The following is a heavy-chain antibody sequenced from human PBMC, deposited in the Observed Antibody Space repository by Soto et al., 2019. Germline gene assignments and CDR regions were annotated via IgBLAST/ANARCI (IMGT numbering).Heavy chain of an antibody. Sequence: SETLSLTCTVSGCSISSSSYHWGWIRQPPGKGLEWIGSIYYSGTTYYNPSLKSRVTISVDTSKNQFSLKLSSVTAADTAVYYCARSISVAMDFWGQGTLVTAPQ. V-gene: IGHV4-39*01. CDR3: ARSISVAMDF. D-gene: IGHD6-19*01. CDR1: GCSISSSSYH. CDR2: IYYSGTT. J-gene: IGHJ4*02.